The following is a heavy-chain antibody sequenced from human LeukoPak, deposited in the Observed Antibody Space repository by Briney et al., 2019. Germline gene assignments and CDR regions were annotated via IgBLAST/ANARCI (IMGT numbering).Heavy chain of an antibody. V-gene: IGHV4-4*07. Sequence: SETLSLTCTVSGGSISSYYWSWIRQPAGKGLEWIGRIYTSGSTNYNPSLKSRVTMSVDTSKNQFSLKLSSVTAADTAVYYCARDSYYYDISGYRGFDYWGQGTLVTVSS. CDR2: IYTSGST. CDR3: ARDSYYYDISGYRGFDY. CDR1: GGSISSYY. J-gene: IGHJ4*02. D-gene: IGHD3-22*01.